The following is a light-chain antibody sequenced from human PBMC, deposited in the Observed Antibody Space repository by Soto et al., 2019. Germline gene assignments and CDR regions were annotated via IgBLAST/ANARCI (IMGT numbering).Light chain of an antibody. J-gene: IGKJ1*01. CDR3: QQYNNWWT. Sequence: EIVMTQSPATLSVSPGERATLSCRASQSVSSNLAWYQQKPGQAPRLLIYGASTRATGIPARFSGSGSGTEFTLTISSLHSEAVAVYYCQQYNNWWTFGEWTKVEIK. CDR2: GAS. V-gene: IGKV3-15*01. CDR1: QSVSSN.